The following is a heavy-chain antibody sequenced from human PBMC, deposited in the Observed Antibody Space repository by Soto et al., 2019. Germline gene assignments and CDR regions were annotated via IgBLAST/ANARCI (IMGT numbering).Heavy chain of an antibody. D-gene: IGHD3-22*01. CDR3: AKDLGNYYDSSGPFGY. J-gene: IGHJ4*02. Sequence: PGGSLRLSCAASGFTFSSYAMSWVRQAPGKGLEWVSAISGSGGSTYYADSVKGRFTISRDNSKNTLYLQMNSLRAEDTAVYYCAKDLGNYYDSSGPFGYWGQGTLVTVSS. CDR2: ISGSGGST. V-gene: IGHV3-23*01. CDR1: GFTFSSYA.